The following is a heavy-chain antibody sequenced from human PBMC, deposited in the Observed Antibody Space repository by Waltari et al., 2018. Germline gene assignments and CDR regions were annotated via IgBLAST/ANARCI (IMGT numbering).Heavy chain of an antibody. CDR1: GYTLTELS. J-gene: IGHJ5*02. CDR2: FDPEDGET. V-gene: IGHV1-24*01. D-gene: IGHD2-15*01. Sequence: QVQLVQSGAEVKKPGASVKVSCKVSGYTLTELSMHWVRQAPGKGLEWMGGFDPEDGETIYAQKFQGRVTMTEDTATDTAYMELSSLRSEDTAVYYCATALYCSGGSCYVGFFSWGQGTLVTVSS. CDR3: ATALYCSGGSCYVGFFS.